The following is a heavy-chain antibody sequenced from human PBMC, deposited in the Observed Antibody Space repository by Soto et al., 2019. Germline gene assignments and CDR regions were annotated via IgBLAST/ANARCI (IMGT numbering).Heavy chain of an antibody. J-gene: IGHJ4*02. D-gene: IGHD3-10*01. CDR1: GYTFTDLY. Sequence: GASVKVSCKPSGYTFTDLYIHWVRQAPGQGLEWMGWVDPNSGGTKQTQKFQGRLTMTRDTSTGAVYMELYSLRSDDTSVYHCARDNYGPLDYWGQGTLVTVSS. CDR2: VDPNSGGT. V-gene: IGHV1-2*02. CDR3: ARDNYGPLDY.